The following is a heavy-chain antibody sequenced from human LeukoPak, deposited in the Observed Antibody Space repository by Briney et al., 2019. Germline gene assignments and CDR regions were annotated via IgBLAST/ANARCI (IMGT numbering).Heavy chain of an antibody. CDR1: GFTFNSYA. V-gene: IGHV3-23*01. Sequence: PGGSLRLSCAASGFTFNSYAMTWVRQAPGKGLEWVSSITDGGASTYYADSVKGRFTVSRDNSKSTLLLQMNSLRAEDTAVYYCAKDHVTGANTPLTKWGQGTLVTVSS. J-gene: IGHJ4*02. CDR2: ITDGGAST. CDR3: AKDHVTGANTPLTK. D-gene: IGHD1-26*01.